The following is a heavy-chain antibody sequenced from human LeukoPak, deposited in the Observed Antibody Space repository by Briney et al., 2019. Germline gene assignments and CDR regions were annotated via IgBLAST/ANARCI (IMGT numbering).Heavy chain of an antibody. CDR3: ARGLALWFGELTPLFFDY. CDR2: IYYSGST. J-gene: IGHJ4*02. CDR1: GGSISSSSYY. V-gene: IGHV4-39*01. Sequence: SETLSLTCTVSGGSISSSSYYWGWIRQPPGKGLEWIGSIYYSGSTYYNPSLKSRVTISVDTSKNQFSLKLSSVTAADTAVYYCARGLALWFGELTPLFFDYWGQGTLVTVSS. D-gene: IGHD3-10*01.